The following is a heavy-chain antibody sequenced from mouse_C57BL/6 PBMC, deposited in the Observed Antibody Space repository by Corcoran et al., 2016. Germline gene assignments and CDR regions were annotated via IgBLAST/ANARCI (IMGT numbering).Heavy chain of an antibody. J-gene: IGHJ3*01. CDR2: INPNNGGT. D-gene: IGHD4-1*01. V-gene: IGHV1-18*01. Sequence: EVQLQQTGTELVTPGGSVKLPCKASGYTFTDYHMDWVKQSHEKGLEWSGDINPNNGGTIYNQKFKGKATLNVDKYSSTAYMELRSLTSEDTAVYYFAKTGTGAWFAYWGQGTLVTVSA. CDR1: GYTFTDYH. CDR3: AKTGTGAWFAY.